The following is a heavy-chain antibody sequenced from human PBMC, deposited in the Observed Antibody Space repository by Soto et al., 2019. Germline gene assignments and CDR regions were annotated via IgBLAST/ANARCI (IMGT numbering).Heavy chain of an antibody. CDR2: IIPIFGTA. J-gene: IGHJ3*02. CDR1: GCTFSSYA. CDR3: ARDLAARPEGAFDI. Sequence: ASGKVSCKASGCTFSSYAISWVRQAPGQGLEWMGGIIPIFGTANYAQKFQGRVTITADESTSTAYMELSGLRSEDTAVYYCARDLAARPEGAFDIWGQGTMVTVSS. V-gene: IGHV1-69*13. D-gene: IGHD6-6*01.